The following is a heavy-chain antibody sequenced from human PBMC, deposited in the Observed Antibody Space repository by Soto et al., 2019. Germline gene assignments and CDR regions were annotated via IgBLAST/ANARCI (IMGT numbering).Heavy chain of an antibody. Sequence: QVQLVDSGGGVVQPGRSLRLSCAVSGFTFSTYAMHWVRQAPGKGLEWVAVIAYDGINKFYADSVQGRFTLTRDNSKNPLFLQMNGLGAEDTAGYFCAGALSVGLGQRAPAYWGQGTRVTVSS. CDR1: GFTFSTYA. D-gene: IGHD2-2*01. V-gene: IGHV3-30-3*01. CDR3: AGALSVGLGQRAPAY. J-gene: IGHJ4*02. CDR2: IAYDGINK.